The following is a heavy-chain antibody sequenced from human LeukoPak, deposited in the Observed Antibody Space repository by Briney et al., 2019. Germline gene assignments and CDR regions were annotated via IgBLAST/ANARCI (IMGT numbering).Heavy chain of an antibody. D-gene: IGHD6-19*01. V-gene: IGHV3-33*06. CDR2: IWYDGSNK. J-gene: IGHJ4*02. CDR1: GFTFSSYG. CDR3: AKGEYSSGWSSLDY. Sequence: GGSLRLSCAASGFTFSSYGMHWVRQAPGKGLEWVAVIWYDGSNKYYADSVKGRFTISRDNSKNTLYLQMNSLRAEDTAVYYCAKGEYSSGWSSLDYWGQGTLVTVSS.